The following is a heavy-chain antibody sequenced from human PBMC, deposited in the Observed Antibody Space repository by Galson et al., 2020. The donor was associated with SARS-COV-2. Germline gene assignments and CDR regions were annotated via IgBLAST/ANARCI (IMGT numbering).Heavy chain of an antibody. Sequence: SETLSLTCSLSGGHISSSSYYWGWLRQPPGKGLECIGRIYYSESTYYNPPRKSRFPITVDTSKNQFSLNLSSVTAADTAVYYCARQGDYYDSRRGGIDVCGQGAMVTVAS. J-gene: IGHJ3*01. CDR3: ARQGDYYDSRRGGIDV. V-gene: IGHV4-39*01. D-gene: IGHD3-22*01. CDR2: IYYSEST. CDR1: GGHISSSSYY.